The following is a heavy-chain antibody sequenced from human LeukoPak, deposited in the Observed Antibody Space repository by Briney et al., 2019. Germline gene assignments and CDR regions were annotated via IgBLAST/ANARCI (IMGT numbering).Heavy chain of an antibody. V-gene: IGHV4-4*02. D-gene: IGHD6-13*01. Sequence: SETLSLTCAVSGGSISNSNWWSWVRQSPVKGLEWIGEINDSEITNYNPSLENRVTMTVDKSRTQFSLKLNSVTAADTAVYYCARVYYSSSYDYWYFDLWGRGTLVTVSS. CDR3: ARVYYSSSYDYWYFDL. CDR1: GGSISNSNW. J-gene: IGHJ2*01. CDR2: INDSEIT.